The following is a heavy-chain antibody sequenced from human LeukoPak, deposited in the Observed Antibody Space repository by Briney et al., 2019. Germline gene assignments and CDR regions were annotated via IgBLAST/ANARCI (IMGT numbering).Heavy chain of an antibody. J-gene: IGHJ4*02. CDR1: GYTFTSYA. CDR3: ARDLGYTSTAARSFDY. Sequence: ASVKVSCKASGYTFTSYAMHWVRQAPGQRLEWMGWINAGNGNTKYSQKFQGRVTITRDTSASTAYMELSSLRSEDTAVYYCARDLGYTSTAARSFDYWGQGTLLTVSS. V-gene: IGHV1-3*01. CDR2: INAGNGNT. D-gene: IGHD3-16*02.